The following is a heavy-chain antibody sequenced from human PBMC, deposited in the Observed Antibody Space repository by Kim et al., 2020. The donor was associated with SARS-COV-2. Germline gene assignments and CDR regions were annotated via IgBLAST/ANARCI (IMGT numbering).Heavy chain of an antibody. D-gene: IGHD7-27*01. J-gene: IGHJ4*02. V-gene: IGHV3-7*01. CDR1: GFTFSVYW. Sequence: GGSLRLSCAASGFTFSVYWMAWVRQAPGKGLEWLADINENGSEKKYVDSLKGRFTIFRDNAKRSLYLQMNSLRGEDTSIYYCVTGTNGVPGADYWGQGTLVTVSS. CDR2: INENGSEK. CDR3: VTGTNGVPGADY.